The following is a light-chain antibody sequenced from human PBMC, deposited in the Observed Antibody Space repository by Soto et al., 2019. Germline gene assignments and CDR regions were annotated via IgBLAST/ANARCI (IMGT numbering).Light chain of an antibody. CDR2: KAS. Sequence: DIQMTQSPSTLSASVGDRVTITCRASQSISSWLGWYQQKPGKAPKLLIYKASSLESGVPSRFSGTGSGTEFNLTISSLQPDDFASYYCQQYNSFLFTVGPGTKVDIK. CDR1: QSISSW. CDR3: QQYNSFLFT. V-gene: IGKV1-5*03. J-gene: IGKJ3*01.